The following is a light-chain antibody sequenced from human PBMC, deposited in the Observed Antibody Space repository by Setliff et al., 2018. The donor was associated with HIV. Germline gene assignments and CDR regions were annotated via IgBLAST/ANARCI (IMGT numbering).Light chain of an antibody. V-gene: IGLV2-14*03. CDR2: DVS. Sequence: QSVLTQPASVSGSPGQSITISCTGTSSDVGGYNYVSWYQQHPGKAPKLMIFDVSNRPSGVSNRFSGSKSGNTASLTISGLQAEDEADYYCSSYTTSSTVVFGGGTKGTV. CDR3: SSYTTSSTVV. CDR1: SSDVGGYNY. J-gene: IGLJ2*01.